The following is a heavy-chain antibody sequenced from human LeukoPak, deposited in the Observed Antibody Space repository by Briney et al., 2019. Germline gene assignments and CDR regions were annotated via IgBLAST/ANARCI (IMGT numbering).Heavy chain of an antibody. J-gene: IGHJ4*02. D-gene: IGHD6-19*01. CDR1: GFTFSNAW. Sequence: GGSLRLSCTACGFTFSNAWMSWVRQAPGKGLEWIGRIKSKTDGGTTDYAAPVKGRFTISRDDSKNTLYLQMNSLKTEDTAVYYCATGLTRPVAGPDYWGPGTLVTVSS. V-gene: IGHV3-15*01. CDR3: ATGLTRPVAGPDY. CDR2: IKSKTDGGTT.